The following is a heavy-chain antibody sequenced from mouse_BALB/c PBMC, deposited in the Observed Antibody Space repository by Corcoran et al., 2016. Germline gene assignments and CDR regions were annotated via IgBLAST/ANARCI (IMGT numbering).Heavy chain of an antibody. D-gene: IGHD1-1*01. CDR2: IDPENGNT. V-gene: IGHV14-3*02. CDR1: GFNSKDTY. CDR3: ARRDYGSSSSWFAY. J-gene: IGHJ3*01. Sequence: EGQLLQSGEELVKPGASVKLYCTACGFNSKDTYMHWVNQRHEQGLAWFGRIDPENGNTKYDPKFQGKATITSDTSPNTAYLQLSSLTSEDTAVYYCARRDYGSSSSWFAYWGQGTLVTVSA.